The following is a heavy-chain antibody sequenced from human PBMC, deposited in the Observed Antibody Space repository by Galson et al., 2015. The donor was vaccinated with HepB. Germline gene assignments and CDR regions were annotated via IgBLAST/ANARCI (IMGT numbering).Heavy chain of an antibody. V-gene: IGHV4-34*01. D-gene: IGHD4-17*01. CDR1: GGSFSGYY. CDR3: ARRPANGDYFWGGWFDP. J-gene: IGHJ5*02. Sequence: SETLSLTCAVYGGSFSGYYWSWVRQPPGKGLEWIGSIYYSGSTYYNPSLKSRLTISIDTAKNQFSLRLNSVTAADTAVYYCARRPANGDYFWGGWFDPWGQGTLVTVSS. CDR2: IYYSGST.